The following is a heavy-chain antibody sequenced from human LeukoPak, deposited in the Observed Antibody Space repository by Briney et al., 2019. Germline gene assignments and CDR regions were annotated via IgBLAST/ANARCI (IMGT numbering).Heavy chain of an antibody. D-gene: IGHD3-22*01. Sequence: PSETLSLTCTVYGGSISSYYWSLIRQPPGKGLEWIGYIYYSGSTNYNPSLKSRVTISVDTPKNQFSLKLSSVTAADTAVYYCARQRYYYDSSGYSDAFDIWGQGTMVTVSS. CDR3: ARQRYYYDSSGYSDAFDI. CDR2: IYYSGST. CDR1: GGSISSYY. J-gene: IGHJ3*02. V-gene: IGHV4-59*08.